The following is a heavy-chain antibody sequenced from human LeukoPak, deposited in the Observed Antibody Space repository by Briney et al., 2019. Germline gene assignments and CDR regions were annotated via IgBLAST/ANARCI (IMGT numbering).Heavy chain of an antibody. J-gene: IGHJ6*02. D-gene: IGHD6-13*01. CDR1: GYTFISYY. Sequence: GASVKVSCKASGYTFISYYMHWVRQAPGQGLEWMGIINPSGGYTTYAQKFQGRVTMTRDTSTSTVYMELSSLRSEDTAVYYCARDGGVNRLLGIAAAGPEHYYYYGMDVWGQGTTVTVSS. CDR3: ARDGGVNRLLGIAAAGPEHYYYYGMDV. V-gene: IGHV1-46*01. CDR2: INPSGGYT.